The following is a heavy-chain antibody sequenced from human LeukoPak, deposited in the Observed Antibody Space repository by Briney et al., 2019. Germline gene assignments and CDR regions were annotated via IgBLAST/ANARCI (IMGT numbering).Heavy chain of an antibody. D-gene: IGHD1-1*01. J-gene: IGHJ5*02. Sequence: PSETLSLTCTVSGGSISSYYWSWIRQPPGKGLEWIGYIYTSGSTNYNPSLKSRVTISVDTSKNQFSLKLSSVTAADTAVYYCVREGLEPPVDNWFDPWGQGTLVTVSS. CDR2: IYTSGST. CDR1: GGSISSYY. CDR3: VREGLEPPVDNWFDP. V-gene: IGHV4-4*09.